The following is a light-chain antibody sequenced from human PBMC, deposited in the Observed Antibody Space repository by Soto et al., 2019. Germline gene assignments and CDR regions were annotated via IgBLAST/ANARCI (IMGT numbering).Light chain of an antibody. V-gene: IGLV2-14*01. CDR3: SLYKSENTYV. J-gene: IGLJ1*01. Sequence: QSALTQPASVSGSPGQSIAISCTGTRSDVGAYNYVSWYQQHPGKAPKLMISEVTNRPSGVSDRFSGSKSGNTASLTISGLQDEEEADYYCSLYKSENTYVFGTGTKVTV. CDR1: RSDVGAYNY. CDR2: EVT.